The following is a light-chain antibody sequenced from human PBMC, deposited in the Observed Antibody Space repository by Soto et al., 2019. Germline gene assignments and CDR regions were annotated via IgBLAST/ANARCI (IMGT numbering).Light chain of an antibody. CDR3: ISYTTISTYV. CDR1: SSDVGGYNY. Sequence: QSALTQPASVSGSPGQSITISCTGTSSDVGGYNYVSWYQQHPGKAPKLMIYDVSSRPSGVSNRFSGAKSGNTASLTISGLQAEDEADYYCISYTTISTYVFGAGTKVTVL. V-gene: IGLV2-14*01. J-gene: IGLJ1*01. CDR2: DVS.